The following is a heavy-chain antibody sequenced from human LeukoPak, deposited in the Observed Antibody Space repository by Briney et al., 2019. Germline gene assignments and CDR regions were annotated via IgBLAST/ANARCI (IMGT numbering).Heavy chain of an antibody. J-gene: IGHJ6*02. V-gene: IGHV3-30*04. D-gene: IGHD3-10*01. CDR1: GFTFSSYA. CDR2: ISYDGSNK. Sequence: GLSLRPSCAASGFTFSSYAMHWVRQAPGKGLDGVAVISYDGSNKYDADSAKGRFTISRDTCKNTLYLQMNSLRAEDTAVYYCARESYRMVRGVITYYYYGMDVWGQGTTVTVSS. CDR3: ARESYRMVRGVITYYYYGMDV.